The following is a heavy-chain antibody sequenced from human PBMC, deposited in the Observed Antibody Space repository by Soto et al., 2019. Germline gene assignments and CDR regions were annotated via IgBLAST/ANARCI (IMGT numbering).Heavy chain of an antibody. D-gene: IGHD2-21*01. CDR1: GFTFTAYY. CDR2: INPNNGGT. CDR3: ARGGTTLAYALDV. J-gene: IGHJ6*02. V-gene: IGHV1-2*02. Sequence: QVLMVQSGAEVKKPGASVKVSCEASGFTFTAYYMHWVRQAPGQGLEWMGWINPNNGGTNYAEKFQGRVTMSRDTSVTTIYMELSSLRFDDTAVYYCARGGTTLAYALDVWGQGTPVTVSS.